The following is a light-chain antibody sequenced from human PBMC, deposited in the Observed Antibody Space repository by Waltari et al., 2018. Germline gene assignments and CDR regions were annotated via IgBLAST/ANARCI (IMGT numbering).Light chain of an antibody. Sequence: QSVLTQPPSASGTPGQRVLISCSGSSPNIGADSVAWYQQFQGKAPKLLIYRNDHRPSGVPDRFSGSKSGTSASLALSGLQSEDEADYYCAAWDKILSAYVFGTGTKVTVL. J-gene: IGLJ1*01. CDR1: SPNIGADS. CDR3: AAWDKILSAYV. CDR2: RND. V-gene: IGLV1-44*01.